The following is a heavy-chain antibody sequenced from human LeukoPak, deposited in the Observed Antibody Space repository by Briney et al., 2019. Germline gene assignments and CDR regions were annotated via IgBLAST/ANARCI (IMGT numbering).Heavy chain of an antibody. J-gene: IGHJ4*02. CDR2: IWYDGSNK. CDR1: GFTFSSCG. D-gene: IGHD1-26*01. CDR3: AKRMGLSGFDY. V-gene: IGHV3-33*06. Sequence: GGSLRLSCAAAGFTFSSCGMHWVRQAPGKGLEWVAVIWYDGSNKYYADSVKGRLTISRDNSKNTLYLQMNSLRAEDTAVYYCAKRMGLSGFDYWGQGTLVSVSS.